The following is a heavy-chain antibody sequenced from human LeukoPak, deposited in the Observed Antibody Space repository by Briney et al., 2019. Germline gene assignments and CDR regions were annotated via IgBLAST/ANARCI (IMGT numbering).Heavy chain of an antibody. CDR3: ARQSEFLEWLYYFDS. V-gene: IGHV1-8*03. J-gene: IGHJ4*02. D-gene: IGHD3-3*01. CDR2: VNPNSGNT. CDR1: GYIFSTYD. Sequence: ASVKVSCKASGYIFSTYDIHWVRQATGQGLECMGWVNPNSGNTDFGQKFQGRLTITRNTSISTVYMELSSLRSEDTAVYYCARQSEFLEWLYYFDSWGQGTLVTVSS.